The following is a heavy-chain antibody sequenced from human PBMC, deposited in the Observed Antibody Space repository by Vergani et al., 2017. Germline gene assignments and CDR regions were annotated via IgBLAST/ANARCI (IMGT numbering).Heavy chain of an antibody. D-gene: IGHD6-19*01. CDR2: ISYDGSNK. V-gene: IGHV3-30*01. Sequence: VQLVESGGGVVQPGRSLRLSCAASGFTFSSYAMHWVRQAPGKGLEWVAVISYDGSNKYYADSVKGRFTISRDNAKNSLYLQMNSLRAEDTALYYCAKSQIGQWLAPGSDYWGQGTLVTVSS. CDR3: AKSQIGQWLAPGSDY. CDR1: GFTFSSYA. J-gene: IGHJ4*02.